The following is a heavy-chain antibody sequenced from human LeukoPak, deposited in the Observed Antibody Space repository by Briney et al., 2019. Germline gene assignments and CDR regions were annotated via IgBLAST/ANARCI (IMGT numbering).Heavy chain of an antibody. Sequence: ASVKVSCKASGYTFTSYYMHWVRQAPGQGLEWMGIINPSGGSTSYAQKFQGRVTMTRDTSTSTVYMELSSPRSEDTAVYYCARGLYYYDSSVGAFDIWGQGTMVTVSS. D-gene: IGHD3-22*01. V-gene: IGHV1-46*01. CDR3: ARGLYYYDSSVGAFDI. CDR2: INPSGGST. CDR1: GYTFTSYY. J-gene: IGHJ3*02.